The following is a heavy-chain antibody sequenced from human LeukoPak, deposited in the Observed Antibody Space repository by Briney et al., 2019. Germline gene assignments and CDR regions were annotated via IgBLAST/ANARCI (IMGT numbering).Heavy chain of an antibody. V-gene: IGHV4-61*02. CDR1: GGSISSGSYY. CDR2: IYTSGST. D-gene: IGHD3-22*01. CDR3: ARVRYYYDSSGFNWFDP. J-gene: IGHJ5*02. Sequence: SQTLSLTCTVSGGSISSGSYYWSWIRQPAGKGLVWIGRIYTSGSTNYNPSLKSRVTISVDTSKNQFSLKLSSVTAADTAVYYCARVRYYYDSSGFNWFDPWGQGTLVTVSS.